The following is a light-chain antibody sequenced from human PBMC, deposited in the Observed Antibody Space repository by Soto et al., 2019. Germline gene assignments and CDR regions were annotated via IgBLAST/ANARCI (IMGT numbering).Light chain of an antibody. Sequence: QSVLTQPASVSGSPGQSIAISCTGTSSDVGGYNHVSWYQQQPGKAPKLVIYDVSNRPSGVSDRFSGSKSGNTASLTISGLQTEDEADYYCSSYTSSSTPEFGGGTKATVL. V-gene: IGLV2-14*01. J-gene: IGLJ3*02. CDR3: SSYTSSSTPE. CDR2: DVS. CDR1: SSDVGGYNH.